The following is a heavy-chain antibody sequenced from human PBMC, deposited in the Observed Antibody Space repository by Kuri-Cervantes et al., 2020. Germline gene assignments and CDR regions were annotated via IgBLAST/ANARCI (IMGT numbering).Heavy chain of an antibody. Sequence: SETLSLTCAVYGGSFSGYYWSWIRQPPGKGLEWIGEINHGGSTNYNPSLKSRITISVDTSKNQFSLKLSSVTAADTAVYYCARGRAPHRYYYYMDVWGKGTTVTVSS. CDR3: ARGRAPHRYYYYMDV. V-gene: IGHV4-34*01. CDR2: INHGGST. CDR1: GGSFSGYY. J-gene: IGHJ6*03.